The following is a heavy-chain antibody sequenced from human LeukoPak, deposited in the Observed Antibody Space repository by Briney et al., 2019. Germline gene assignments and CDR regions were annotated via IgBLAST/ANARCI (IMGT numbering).Heavy chain of an antibody. Sequence: SGGSLRLSCAASGFTFSSYGMHWVRQAPGKGLEWVAFIRYDGSNKYYADSVKGRFTISRDNSKDTLYLQMNSLRAEDTAVYYCATLIPITIFGVIIDYWDQGTLVTVSS. V-gene: IGHV3-30*02. J-gene: IGHJ4*02. CDR3: ATLIPITIFGVIIDY. CDR2: IRYDGSNK. D-gene: IGHD3-3*01. CDR1: GFTFSSYG.